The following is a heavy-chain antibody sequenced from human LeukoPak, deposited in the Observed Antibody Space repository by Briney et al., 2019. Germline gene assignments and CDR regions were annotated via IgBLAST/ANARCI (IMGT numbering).Heavy chain of an antibody. V-gene: IGHV4-4*02. Sequence: SGTLSLTCAVSGGSISSSNWWSWVRQPPGKGLEWIGEIYHSGSTNYNPSLKSRVTISVDTSKNQFSLKLSSVTAADTAVYYCARFVAVAGTNWFDPWGQGTLVTVSS. J-gene: IGHJ5*02. CDR3: ARFVAVAGTNWFDP. CDR2: IYHSGST. CDR1: GGSISSSNW. D-gene: IGHD6-19*01.